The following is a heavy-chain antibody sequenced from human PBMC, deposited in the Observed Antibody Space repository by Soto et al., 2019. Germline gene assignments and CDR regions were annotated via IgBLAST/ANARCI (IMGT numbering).Heavy chain of an antibody. V-gene: IGHV3-23*01. CDR2: ISGSGGST. CDR1: GFTFSSYA. Sequence: EVQLLESGGGLVQPGGSLRLSCAASGFTFSSYAMSWVRQAPGKGLEWVSAISGSGGSTYYADSVKGRFTISRDNAKSTLYLQMNGLRADDTAVDYCAKCIAVALGAFDIWGQETMVTVSS. J-gene: IGHJ3*02. D-gene: IGHD6-19*01. CDR3: AKCIAVALGAFDI.